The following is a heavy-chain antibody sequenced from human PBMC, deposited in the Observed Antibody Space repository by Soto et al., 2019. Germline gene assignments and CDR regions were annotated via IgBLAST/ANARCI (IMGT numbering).Heavy chain of an antibody. D-gene: IGHD3-22*01. J-gene: IGHJ4*02. CDR1: GFTFSSYG. Sequence: QVQLVESGGGVVQPGRSLRLSCAASGFTFSSYGMHWVRQAPGKGLEWVAVISYDGSNKYYADSVKGRFTISRDNSKNTXYXXMNSLRAEDTAVYYCAKDLGKYYYDSSGYPELFDYWGQGTLVTVSS. CDR3: AKDLGKYYYDSSGYPELFDY. V-gene: IGHV3-30*18. CDR2: ISYDGSNK.